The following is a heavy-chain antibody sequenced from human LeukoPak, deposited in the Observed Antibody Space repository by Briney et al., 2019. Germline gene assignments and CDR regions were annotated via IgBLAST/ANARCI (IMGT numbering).Heavy chain of an antibody. D-gene: IGHD2-2*02. V-gene: IGHV4-59*08. CDR3: ARGRISTSCYTCFDY. CDR2: IYNSGNN. J-gene: IGHJ4*02. CDR1: GGSISSDY. Sequence: SETLSLTCTVSGGSISSDYWQWIRQPPGKGLEWVGYIYNSGNNHYNSSLKSRVTISIDTSKNQFSLKLASVTAADTAVYYCARGRISTSCYTCFDYWGQGTLVTVSS.